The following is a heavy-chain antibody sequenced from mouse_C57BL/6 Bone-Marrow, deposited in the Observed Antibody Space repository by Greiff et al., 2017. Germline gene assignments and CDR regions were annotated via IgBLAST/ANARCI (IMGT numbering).Heavy chain of an antibody. V-gene: IGHV2-6*01. CDR1: GFSLTCYG. Sequence: VKVVESGPGLVAPSQCLSISCTVSGFSLTCYGVAWVRQSPGKGLEWLGVIWGVGSTNYNSALNSRLSISTVNSKIQVFLKMNSLQTDDTAMYYCAIYSTRVAYWGQGTLVTVSA. CDR3: AIYSTRVAY. J-gene: IGHJ3*01. D-gene: IGHD5-1*01. CDR2: IWGVGST.